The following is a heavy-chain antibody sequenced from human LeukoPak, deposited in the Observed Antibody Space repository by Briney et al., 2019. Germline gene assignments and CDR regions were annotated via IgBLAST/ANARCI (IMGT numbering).Heavy chain of an antibody. CDR1: GYTFTSYG. CDR2: ISAYNGNT. V-gene: IGHV1-18*01. J-gene: IGHJ4*02. D-gene: IGHD5-18*01. Sequence: ASVKVSCKASGYTFTSYGISWVRQAPGQGLEWMGWISAYNGNTNYAQKLQGRVTMTTDTSTSTAYMELRSLRSDDTAVYYCARDRAYTYGFAYYFADWGQGTLVTVSS. CDR3: ARDRAYTYGFAYYFAD.